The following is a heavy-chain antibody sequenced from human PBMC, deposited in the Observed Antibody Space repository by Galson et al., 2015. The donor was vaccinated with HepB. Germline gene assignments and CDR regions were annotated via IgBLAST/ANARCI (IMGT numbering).Heavy chain of an antibody. D-gene: IGHD3-10*01. CDR3: ATQEIRELLWFGEQGDY. CDR1: A. J-gene: IGHJ4*02. V-gene: IGHV3-23*01. Sequence: AMSWVRQAPGKGLEWVSAISGSGGSTYYADSVKGRFTISRDNSKNTLYLQMNSLRAEDTAVYYCATQEIRELLWFGEQGDYWGQGTLVTVSS. CDR2: ISGSGGST.